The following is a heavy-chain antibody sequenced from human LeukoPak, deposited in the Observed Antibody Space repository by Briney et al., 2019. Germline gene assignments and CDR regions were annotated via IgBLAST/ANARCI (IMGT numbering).Heavy chain of an antibody. D-gene: IGHD2-2*01. V-gene: IGHV4-59*12. CDR3: ARVRGCSSTSCSPHYSYYMDV. CDR2: IYYTGST. J-gene: IGHJ6*03. Sequence: SETLSLTCTVSGGSISSYYWSWIRQPPGKGLEWIGYIYYTGSTYYNPSLKSRVTMSVDTSKNQFSLRLSSVTAADTAIYYCARVRGCSSTSCSPHYSYYMDVWGKGTTVTVSS. CDR1: GGSISSYY.